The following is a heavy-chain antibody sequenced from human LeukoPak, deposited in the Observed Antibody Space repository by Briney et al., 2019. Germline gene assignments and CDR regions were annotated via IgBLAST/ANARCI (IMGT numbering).Heavy chain of an antibody. CDR3: AREGDPGYCSSTSCSYFDY. J-gene: IGHJ4*02. CDR2: ISYDGSNK. V-gene: IGHV3-30*03. Sequence: GGSLRLSCAASGFTFSSYGMHWVRQAPGKGLEWVAVISYDGSNKYYADSVKGRFTISRDNAKNSLYLQMNSLRAEDTAVYYCAREGDPGYCSSTSCSYFDYWGQGTLVTVSS. D-gene: IGHD2-2*01. CDR1: GFTFSSYG.